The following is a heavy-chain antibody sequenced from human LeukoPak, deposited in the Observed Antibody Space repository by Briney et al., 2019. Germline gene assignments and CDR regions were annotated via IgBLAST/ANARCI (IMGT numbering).Heavy chain of an antibody. Sequence: PGGSLRLSCVASGLTFSSYAMTWVRQAPGKGLEWVSTIFGSGDRTQYTDSVKGRFTISRDNSKNTLYLQMNSLRAEDTAVYYCAKDLGGATDFDYWGQGTLVTVSS. J-gene: IGHJ4*02. CDR2: IFGSGDRT. CDR3: AKDLGGATDFDY. D-gene: IGHD1-26*01. CDR1: GLTFSSYA. V-gene: IGHV3-23*01.